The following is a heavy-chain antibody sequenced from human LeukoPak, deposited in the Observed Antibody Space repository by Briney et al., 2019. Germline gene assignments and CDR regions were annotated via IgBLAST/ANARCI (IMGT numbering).Heavy chain of an antibody. D-gene: IGHD6-13*01. Sequence: AASVKVSCKASGGTFSSYAISWVRQAPGQGLEWMGGIIPIFGTANYAQKFQGRVTITTDESTSTAYMELSSLRSEDTAVYYCARRVHSSSWPTENWFDPWGQGTLVTVSS. J-gene: IGHJ5*02. V-gene: IGHV1-69*05. CDR3: ARRVHSSSWPTENWFDP. CDR2: IIPIFGTA. CDR1: GGTFSSYA.